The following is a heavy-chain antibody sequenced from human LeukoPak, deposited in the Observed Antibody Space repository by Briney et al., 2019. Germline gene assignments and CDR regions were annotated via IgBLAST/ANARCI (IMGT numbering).Heavy chain of an antibody. CDR3: ATDRGLTDDSSGYYALKGYYFDY. J-gene: IGHJ4*02. CDR2: INPILGIA. D-gene: IGHD3-22*01. Sequence: VAAVKVSCRACGGTFSSYVISWVRPAPGQGREWMGRINPILGIANAAQRFQGIVTITADKSTSTAYMELNSLRNEDTAVYYCATDRGLTDDSSGYYALKGYYFDYWGQGTLVTVSS. CDR1: GGTFSSYV. V-gene: IGHV1-69*04.